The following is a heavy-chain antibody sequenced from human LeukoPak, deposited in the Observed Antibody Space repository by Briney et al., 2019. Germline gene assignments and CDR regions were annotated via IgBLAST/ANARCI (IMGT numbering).Heavy chain of an antibody. D-gene: IGHD6-13*01. Sequence: ASVRVSCKASGYTFTIYGISWVRQAPGQGLEWMGWISGFNGATNYAQKFQGRVTITIDTSTNTTYMDLRTVTSDDMAIYYCARALPGAATAHNWFDPWGQGTLVTVSS. CDR2: ISGFNGAT. CDR1: GYTFTIYG. V-gene: IGHV1-18*03. J-gene: IGHJ5*02. CDR3: ARALPGAATAHNWFDP.